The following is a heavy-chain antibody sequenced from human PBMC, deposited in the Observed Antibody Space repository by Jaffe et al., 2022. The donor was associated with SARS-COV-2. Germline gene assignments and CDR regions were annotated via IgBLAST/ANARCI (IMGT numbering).Heavy chain of an antibody. CDR2: INPNSGGT. Sequence: QVQLVQSGAEVKKPGASVKVSCKASGYTFTGYYMHWVRQAPGQGLEWMGWINPNSGGTNYAQKFQGRVTMTRDTSISTAYMELSRLRSDDTAVYYCARVIYAAAGIGINWFDPWGQGTLVTVSS. D-gene: IGHD6-13*01. J-gene: IGHJ5*02. V-gene: IGHV1-2*02. CDR3: ARVIYAAAGIGINWFDP. CDR1: GYTFTGYY.